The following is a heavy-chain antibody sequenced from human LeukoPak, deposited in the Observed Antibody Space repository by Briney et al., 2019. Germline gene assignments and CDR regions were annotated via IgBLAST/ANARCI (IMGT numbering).Heavy chain of an antibody. CDR1: GFTFSSYA. CDR2: MSGSGDST. Sequence: PGGSLRLSCAASGFTFSSYAMTWVRQAPGRGLEWVSVMSGSGDSTYYADSVKGRFTISRDNSENTLYLQMNRLRAEDTAVYYCAKLSYYYGSGSYYKTPIDYWGQGTLVTVSS. J-gene: IGHJ4*02. CDR3: AKLSYYYGSGSYYKTPIDY. D-gene: IGHD3-10*01. V-gene: IGHV3-23*01.